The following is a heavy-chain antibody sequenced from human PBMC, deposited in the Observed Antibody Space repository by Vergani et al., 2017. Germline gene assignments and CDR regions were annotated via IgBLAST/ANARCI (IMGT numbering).Heavy chain of an antibody. CDR1: GGSFSGYY. CDR2: INHSGST. CDR3: ARDTSSAPDDY. D-gene: IGHD3-22*01. Sequence: VQLQQWGAGLLKPSETLSLTCAVYGGSFSGYYWSWIRQPPGKGLEWIGEINHSGSTNYNPSLKSRVTISVDTYKNQFSLKLSAVTAADTAVYYCARDTSSAPDDYWGQGTLVTVSS. J-gene: IGHJ4*02. V-gene: IGHV4-34*01.